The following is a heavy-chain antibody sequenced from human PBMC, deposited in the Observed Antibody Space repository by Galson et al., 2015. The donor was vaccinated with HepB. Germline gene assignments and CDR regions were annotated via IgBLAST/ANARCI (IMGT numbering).Heavy chain of an antibody. CDR1: GFTFTPYW. Sequence: SLRLSCAASGFTFTPYWMNWVRQAPGKGLEWVAKIKQDGTETYYVDSVKGRFTISRDNAKSSLYLQMNRLRVEDTAVYYCARDSHSTGWYESDWFDPWGQGTLVTVSS. CDR3: ARDSHSTGWYESDWFDP. D-gene: IGHD6-19*01. V-gene: IGHV3-7*01. CDR2: IKQDGTET. J-gene: IGHJ5*02.